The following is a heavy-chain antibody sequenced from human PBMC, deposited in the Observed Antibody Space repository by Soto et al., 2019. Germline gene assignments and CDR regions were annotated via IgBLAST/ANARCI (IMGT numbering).Heavy chain of an antibody. CDR2: IYYIGTT. J-gene: IGHJ4*02. CDR3: AREEKQLSRYGGDFDY. CDR1: DGSVNTGNYY. Sequence: QVQLQESDPGLVKPSETLSLTCSVSDGSVNTGNYYWSWIRQPPGKGLEWIGHIYYIGTTNYNPSLKSPVTISVDTSKHQFSLKVTSVTAADTAVYFCAREEKQLSRYGGDFDYWGQGILVTVSS. V-gene: IGHV4-61*01. D-gene: IGHD3-16*01.